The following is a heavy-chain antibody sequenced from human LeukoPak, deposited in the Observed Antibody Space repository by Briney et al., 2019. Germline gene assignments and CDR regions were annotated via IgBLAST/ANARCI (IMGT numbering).Heavy chain of an antibody. V-gene: IGHV1-18*01. CDR1: GYTFTSYG. J-gene: IGHJ3*02. CDR2: ISAYNGNT. CDR3: AGSLGGYYDSSGCFDI. Sequence: ASVKVSCKASGYTFTSYGISWVRQAPGQGLEWMGWISAYNGNTNYAQKLQGRVTMTTDTSTSTAYMELRSLRSDDTAVYYCAGSLGGYYDSSGCFDIWGQGTMVTVSS. D-gene: IGHD3-22*01.